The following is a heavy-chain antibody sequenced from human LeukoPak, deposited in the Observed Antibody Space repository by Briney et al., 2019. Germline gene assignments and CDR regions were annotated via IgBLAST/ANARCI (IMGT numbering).Heavy chain of an antibody. J-gene: IGHJ2*01. V-gene: IGHV1-46*01. CDR1: GYTFTSYY. Sequence: ASVKVSCKASGYTFTSYYMRWVRQAPGQGLEWMGIINPSGGSTSYAQKFQGRVTMTRDTSTSTVYMELSSLRSEDTAVYYCARARPTNWYFDLWGRGTLVTVSS. CDR2: INPSGGST. CDR3: ARARPTNWYFDL. D-gene: IGHD5-12*01.